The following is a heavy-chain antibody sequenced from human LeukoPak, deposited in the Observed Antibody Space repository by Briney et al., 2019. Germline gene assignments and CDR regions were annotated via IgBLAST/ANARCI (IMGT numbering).Heavy chain of an antibody. J-gene: IGHJ4*02. V-gene: IGHV1-18*01. CDR1: GYTFTSYG. CDR3: ARDPYDILTGYHGHDY. D-gene: IGHD3-9*01. CDR2: ISAYNGNT. Sequence: GSSVKVSCKASGYTFTSYGISWVRQAPGQGLEWMGWISAYNGNTNYAQKLQGRVTMTTDTSTSTAYMELRSLRSDDTAVYYCARDPYDILTGYHGHDYWGQGTLVTVSS.